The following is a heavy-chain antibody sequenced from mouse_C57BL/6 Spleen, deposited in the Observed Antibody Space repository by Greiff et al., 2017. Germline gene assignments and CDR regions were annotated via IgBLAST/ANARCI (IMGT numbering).Heavy chain of an antibody. V-gene: IGHV7-3*01. CDR2: IRNKANGYTT. Sequence: EVQGVESGGGLVQPGGSLSLSCAASGFTFTDYYMSWVRQPPGKALEWLGFIRNKANGYTTEYSASVKGRFTISRDNSQSILYLQMNALRAEDSDTYYCARHYYGSSYDYAMDYWGQGTSVTVSS. CDR3: ARHYYGSSYDYAMDY. D-gene: IGHD1-1*01. J-gene: IGHJ4*01. CDR1: GFTFTDYY.